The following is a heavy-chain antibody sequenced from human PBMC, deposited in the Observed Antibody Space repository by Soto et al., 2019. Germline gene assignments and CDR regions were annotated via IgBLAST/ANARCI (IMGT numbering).Heavy chain of an antibody. CDR3: ARDRNYDILTGYYDFDY. D-gene: IGHD3-9*01. Sequence: GGSLRLSCAASGFTFSSYWMHWVRQAPGKGLVWVSRINSDGSSTSYADSVKGRFTISRDNAKNTLYLQMNSLRAKDTAVYYCARDRNYDILTGYYDFDYWGQGTLVTVSS. V-gene: IGHV3-74*01. CDR1: GFTFSSYW. CDR2: INSDGSST. J-gene: IGHJ4*02.